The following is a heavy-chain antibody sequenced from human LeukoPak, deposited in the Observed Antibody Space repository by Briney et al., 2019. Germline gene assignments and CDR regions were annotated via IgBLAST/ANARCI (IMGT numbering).Heavy chain of an antibody. V-gene: IGHV3-30*02. Sequence: GGSLRLSCAASGFTFSSYGMHWVRQAPGKGLEWVAFIRYDGSNEYYVDSVKGRFTISRDNSKSTLYLQMNSLRTEDTAVYYCAKDLKFFDYWGQGTLVTVSS. CDR1: GFTFSSYG. CDR2: IRYDGSNE. CDR3: AKDLKFFDY. J-gene: IGHJ4*02.